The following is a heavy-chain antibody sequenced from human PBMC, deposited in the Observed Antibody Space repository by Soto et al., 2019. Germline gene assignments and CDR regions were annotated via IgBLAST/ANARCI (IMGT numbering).Heavy chain of an antibody. D-gene: IGHD1-26*01. CDR3: AKDHLGGQHPLQYYFDY. CDR2: ISGSGGST. V-gene: IGHV3-23*01. Sequence: PGGSLRLSCAASGFTFSSYAMSWVRQAPGKGLEWVSAISGSGGSTYYADSVKGRFTISRDNSKNTLYLQMNSLRAEDTAVYYCAKDHLGGQHPLQYYFDYWGQGTLVTVSS. CDR1: GFTFSSYA. J-gene: IGHJ4*02.